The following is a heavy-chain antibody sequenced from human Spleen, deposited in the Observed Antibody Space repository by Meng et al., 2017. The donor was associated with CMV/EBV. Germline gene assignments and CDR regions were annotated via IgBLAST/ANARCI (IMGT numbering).Heavy chain of an antibody. J-gene: IGHJ5*02. CDR3: AREVVAATGVWFDP. Sequence: SETLSLTCTVSGGSISSSSYYWGWIRQPPGKGLEWIGSIYYSGSTNYNPSLKSRVTISVDTSKNQFSLKLSSVTAADTAVYYCAREVVAATGVWFDPWGQGTLVTVSS. D-gene: IGHD2-15*01. CDR1: GGSISSSSYY. CDR2: IYYSGST. V-gene: IGHV4-39*07.